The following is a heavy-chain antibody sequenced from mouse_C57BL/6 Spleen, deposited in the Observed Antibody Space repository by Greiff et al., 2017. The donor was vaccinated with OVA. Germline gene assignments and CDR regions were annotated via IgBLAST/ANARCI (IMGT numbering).Heavy chain of an antibody. V-gene: IGHV1-15*01. Sequence: VHLVESGAELVRPGASVTLSCKASGYTFTDYEMHWVKQTPVHGLEWIGAIDPETGGTAYNQKFKGKAILTADKSSSTAYMELRSLTSEDSAVYYCTSAITTVVEGYWGQGTTLTVSS. J-gene: IGHJ2*01. CDR3: TSAITTVVEGY. CDR2: IDPETGGT. CDR1: GYTFTDYE. D-gene: IGHD1-1*01.